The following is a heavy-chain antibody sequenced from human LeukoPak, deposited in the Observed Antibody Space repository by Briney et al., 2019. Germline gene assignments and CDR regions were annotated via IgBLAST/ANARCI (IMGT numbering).Heavy chain of an antibody. Sequence: ASVKVSCKASGYTFTSYGISWVRQAPGQGLEWMGWISAYNGNTNYAQKLQGRVTMTTDTSTSTAYVELRSLRSDDTAVYYCAREGPFTVAGKGNFDYWGQGTLVTVSS. CDR2: ISAYNGNT. D-gene: IGHD6-19*01. V-gene: IGHV1-18*01. CDR1: GYTFTSYG. CDR3: AREGPFTVAGKGNFDY. J-gene: IGHJ4*02.